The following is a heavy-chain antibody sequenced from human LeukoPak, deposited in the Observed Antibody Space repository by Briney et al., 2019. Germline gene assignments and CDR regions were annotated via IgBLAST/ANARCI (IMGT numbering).Heavy chain of an antibody. D-gene: IGHD3-22*01. CDR2: IFSRSESI. V-gene: IGHV3-21*06. CDR1: GFTFGAYT. CDR3: ARDFFHSSESRPFDY. J-gene: IGHJ4*02. Sequence: GGSLRLSCAASGFTFGAYTINWVRQAPGKGLEWVSCIFSRSESILYADSVKGRFTISRDNAKNFLYLQMDSLRVEDTAVYYCARDFFHSSESRPFDYWGQGTLVTVSS.